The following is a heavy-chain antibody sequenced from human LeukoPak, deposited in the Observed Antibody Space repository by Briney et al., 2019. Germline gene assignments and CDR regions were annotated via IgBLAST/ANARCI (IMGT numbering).Heavy chain of an antibody. V-gene: IGHV4-59*01. CDR1: GCSISSYY. J-gene: IGHJ4*02. CDR2: IYYSGST. Sequence: SETLSLTCTVSGCSISSYYWSWIRQPPGKGLEWIGYIYYSGSTNYDPSLKSRVTISVDTSKNQFSLKLSSVTAADTAVYYCARGKWHYYFDYWGQGTLVTVSS. D-gene: IGHD5-12*01. CDR3: ARGKWHYYFDY.